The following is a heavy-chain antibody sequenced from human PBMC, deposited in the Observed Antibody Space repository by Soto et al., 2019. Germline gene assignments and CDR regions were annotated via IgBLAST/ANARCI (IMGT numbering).Heavy chain of an antibody. D-gene: IGHD4-17*01. Sequence: SVKVSCKASGGTFSSYAISWVRQAPGQGLEWMGGIIPIFGTANYAQKFQGRVTITADESTSTAYMELSSLRSEDTAVYYCARYREMATTPTVNYYYYYGMDVWGQGTTVTVSS. CDR3: ARYREMATTPTVNYYYYYGMDV. J-gene: IGHJ6*02. V-gene: IGHV1-69*13. CDR2: IIPIFGTA. CDR1: GGTFSSYA.